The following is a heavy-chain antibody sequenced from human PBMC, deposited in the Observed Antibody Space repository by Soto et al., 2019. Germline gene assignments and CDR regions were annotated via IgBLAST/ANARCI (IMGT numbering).Heavy chain of an antibody. Sequence: QVQLQESGPGLVKPSETLSLTCTVSGGSISSYYWSWFRQPPGKGLEWIGYIYYSGSTNYNPSLKSRVTISVDTSKNQFSLKLSSVTAADTAVYYCAREGTTVDSYYYYGMDVWGQGTTVTVSS. D-gene: IGHD1-1*01. CDR1: GGSISSYY. CDR2: IYYSGST. V-gene: IGHV4-59*01. CDR3: AREGTTVDSYYYYGMDV. J-gene: IGHJ6*02.